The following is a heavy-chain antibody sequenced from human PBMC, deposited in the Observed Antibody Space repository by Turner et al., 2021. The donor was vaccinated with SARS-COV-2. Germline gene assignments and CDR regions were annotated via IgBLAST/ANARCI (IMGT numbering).Heavy chain of an antibody. J-gene: IGHJ4*02. CDR3: TRSRPGSTVTFDY. CDR1: GYTFTTYY. D-gene: IGHD4-17*01. CDR2: INPSSGYT. Sequence: QVQLVQSGAEVKKPGASVKVSCKASGYTFTTYYLHWVRQAPGHGLEWMGMINPSSGYTTYAQTFQGRVTMTRDTSTTTVYMDLSSLTFEDTAVYFCTRSRPGSTVTFDYWGQGTLVTVSS. V-gene: IGHV1-46*03.